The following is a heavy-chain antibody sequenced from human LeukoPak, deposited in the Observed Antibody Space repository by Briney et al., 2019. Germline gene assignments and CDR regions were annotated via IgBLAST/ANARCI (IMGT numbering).Heavy chain of an antibody. CDR1: GFTFSSYG. D-gene: IGHD3-22*01. Sequence: PGGSLRLSCAASGFTFSSYGMHWVRQAPGKGLEWVSAISGSGGDTYHADSVKGRFAISRDNSKNTLFLQMNSLRAEDTAVYYCAKYDSFDHYYDSSGRFDCWGQGNLVTVSS. V-gene: IGHV3-23*01. J-gene: IGHJ4*02. CDR2: ISGSGGDT. CDR3: AKYDSFDHYYDSSGRFDC.